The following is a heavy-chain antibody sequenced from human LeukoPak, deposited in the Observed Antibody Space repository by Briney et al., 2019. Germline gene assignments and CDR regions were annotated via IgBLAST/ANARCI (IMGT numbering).Heavy chain of an antibody. CDR3: ARYETGIAAGFDH. V-gene: IGHV4-39*07. CDR1: GGSISSSSYY. Sequence: SETLSLTCTVSGGSISSSSYYWGWIRQPPGKGLEWIGSIYYSGSTYYNPSLKSRVTISVDTSKNQFSLKLSSVTAADTAVYYCARYETGIAAGFDHWGQGTLVTVSS. D-gene: IGHD6-13*01. J-gene: IGHJ4*02. CDR2: IYYSGST.